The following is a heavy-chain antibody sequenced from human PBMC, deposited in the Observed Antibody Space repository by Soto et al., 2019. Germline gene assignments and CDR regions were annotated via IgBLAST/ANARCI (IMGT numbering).Heavy chain of an antibody. V-gene: IGHV1-69*12. CDR2: IIPIFGTA. Sequence: QVQLVQSGAEVKKPGSSVKVSCKASGGTFSSYAISWVRQAPGQGLEWMGGIIPIFGTANYAQKFQGRVTMTAEESTRPAYMELSRLRAEDTAVYYCARCSSQRQWLLPETWGQGTLVTVSS. CDR3: ARCSSQRQWLLPET. J-gene: IGHJ4*02. D-gene: IGHD6-19*01. CDR1: GGTFSSYA.